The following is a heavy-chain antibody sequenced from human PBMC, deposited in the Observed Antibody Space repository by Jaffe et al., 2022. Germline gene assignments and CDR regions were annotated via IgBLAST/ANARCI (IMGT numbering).Heavy chain of an antibody. CDR1: GFTFSSYE. CDR2: ISSSGSTI. D-gene: IGHD3-22*01. CDR3: ARVGLSYSSGYYYLGYYFDY. J-gene: IGHJ4*02. V-gene: IGHV3-48*03. Sequence: EVQLVESGGGLVQPGGSLRLSCAASGFTFSSYEMNWVRQAPGKGLEWVSYISSSGSTIYYADSVKGRFTISRDNAKNSLYLQMNSLRAEDTAVYYCARVGLSYSSGYYYLGYYFDYWGQGTLVTVSS.